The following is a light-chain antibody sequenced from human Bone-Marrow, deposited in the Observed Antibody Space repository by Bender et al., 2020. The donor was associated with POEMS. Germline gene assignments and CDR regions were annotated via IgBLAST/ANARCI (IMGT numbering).Light chain of an antibody. J-gene: IGLJ1*01. Sequence: SYELTQPPSVSVSPGQTVSITCSGDKLGNKYVCWYQLRPGQSPVLVINQDNRRPSGIPERFSGSNSGNTATLTITGAQAVDEADYYCQAWDTNTYVFGTGTKVSVL. CDR3: QAWDTNTYV. CDR2: QDN. CDR1: KLGNKY. V-gene: IGLV3-1*01.